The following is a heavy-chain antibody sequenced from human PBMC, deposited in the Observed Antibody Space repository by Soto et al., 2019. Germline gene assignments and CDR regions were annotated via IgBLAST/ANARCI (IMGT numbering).Heavy chain of an antibody. Sequence: ASETLSLTCTVSGGSLTKYYWSWIRQPAGKGLEWIGRISTSGNVVSKASLRSRLTMSVDTSKNQFSLRLTSVTAADTAVYYCARDNNDFWSLYPLAFDYWGQGALVP. CDR1: GGSLTKYY. V-gene: IGHV4-4*07. J-gene: IGHJ4*02. CDR3: ARDNNDFWSLYPLAFDY. D-gene: IGHD3-3*01. CDR2: ISTSGNV.